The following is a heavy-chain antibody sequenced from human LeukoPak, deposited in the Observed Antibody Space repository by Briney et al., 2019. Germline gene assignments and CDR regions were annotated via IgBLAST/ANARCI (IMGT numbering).Heavy chain of an antibody. CDR2: IYTSGST. CDR1: GGSISSYY. J-gene: IGHJ5*02. V-gene: IGHV4-4*07. D-gene: IGHD6-13*01. CDR3: ASWVAAAGTGWFDP. Sequence: SETLSLTCTVSGGSISSYYWSWIRQPAGKGLEWIGRIYTSGSTNYNPSLKRRVTISVATSKNQFSLKLSSVTAADTAVYYCASWVAAAGTGWFDPWGQGTLVTVSS.